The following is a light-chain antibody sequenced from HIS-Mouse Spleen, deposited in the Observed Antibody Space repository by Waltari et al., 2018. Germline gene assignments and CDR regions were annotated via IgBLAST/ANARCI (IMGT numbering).Light chain of an antibody. CDR3: QQYNSIPYT. Sequence: DIQMTQSPSTLSASVGDRVTITCRASQSISSWLAWYQQKPGKPPKFLIYKASSLESGVPSRFSGSGSGTEFTLTISSLQPDDFATYYCQQYNSIPYTFGQGTKVEIK. J-gene: IGKJ2*01. V-gene: IGKV1-5*03. CDR2: KAS. CDR1: QSISSW.